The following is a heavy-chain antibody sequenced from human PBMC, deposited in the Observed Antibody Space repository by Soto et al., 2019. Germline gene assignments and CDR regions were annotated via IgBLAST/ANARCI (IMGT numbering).Heavy chain of an antibody. Sequence: ASVKVSCKASGYTFTGYYMHWVRQAPXQGLEWMGWINPNSGGTNYAQKFQGWVTMTRDTSISTAYMELSRLRSDDTAVYYCARDNHRGYCSGGSCLRDAFDIWGQGTMVTVSS. CDR1: GYTFTGYY. CDR3: ARDNHRGYCSGGSCLRDAFDI. V-gene: IGHV1-2*04. J-gene: IGHJ3*02. D-gene: IGHD2-15*01. CDR2: INPNSGGT.